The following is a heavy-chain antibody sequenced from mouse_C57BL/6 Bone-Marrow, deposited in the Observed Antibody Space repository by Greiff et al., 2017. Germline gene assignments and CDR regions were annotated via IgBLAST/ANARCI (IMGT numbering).Heavy chain of an antibody. J-gene: IGHJ4*01. V-gene: IGHV3-6*01. Sequence: EVQLQESGPGLVKPSQSLSLTCSVTGYSITSGYYWNWIRQFPGNKLEWMGYISYDGSNNYNPSLKNRISITRDTSKNQSFLKLNSVTTEDTATYYCAREGYYSSEAMDYWGQGTTVTVSS. CDR3: AREGYYSSEAMDY. D-gene: IGHD1-1*01. CDR2: ISYDGSN. CDR1: GYSITSGYY.